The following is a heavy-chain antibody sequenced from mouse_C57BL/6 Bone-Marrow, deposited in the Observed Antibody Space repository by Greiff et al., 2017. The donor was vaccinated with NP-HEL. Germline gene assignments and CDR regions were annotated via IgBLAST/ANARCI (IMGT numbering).Heavy chain of an antibody. CDR3: ARGGSSGPAWFAY. Sequence: VQLQQPGAELVKPGASVKLSCKASGYTFTSYWMHWVKQRPGQGLEWIGMIHPNSGSTNYNEKFKSKATLTVDKSSSTAYMQLSSLTSEDSEVYYCARGGSSGPAWFAYWGQGTLVTVSA. D-gene: IGHD3-2*02. CDR2: IHPNSGST. J-gene: IGHJ3*01. V-gene: IGHV1-64*01. CDR1: GYTFTSYW.